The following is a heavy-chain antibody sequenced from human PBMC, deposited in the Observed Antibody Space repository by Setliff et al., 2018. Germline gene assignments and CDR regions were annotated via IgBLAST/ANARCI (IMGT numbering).Heavy chain of an antibody. CDR3: ARAVGYCSGGSCYKGDDY. CDR1: GHTFITFG. CDR2: INAGNGNT. J-gene: IGHJ4*02. Sequence: ASVKVSCKASGHTFITFGISWVRQAPGQGLEWMGWINAGNGNTKYSQKFQGRVTMTTDTSTNTAYMEVRSLGSDDTAMYYCARAVGYCSGGSCYKGDDYWGQGTLVTVS. D-gene: IGHD2-15*01. V-gene: IGHV1-18*01.